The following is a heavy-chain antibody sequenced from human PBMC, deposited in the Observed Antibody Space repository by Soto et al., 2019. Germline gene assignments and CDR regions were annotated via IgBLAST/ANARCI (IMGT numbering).Heavy chain of an antibody. V-gene: IGHV4-4*07. CDR2: IYAIGST. CDR3: ARSAIPRGGWLRS. J-gene: IGHJ4*02. Sequence: LETLSLTCRGSHGSSSQYYCCFIRHPAVKGLECIGRIYAIGSTNYNPSLDGQVSMSLDTSKKQFSLKMISVTAAATALFYCARSAIPRGGWLRSGGQGCLVTVSA. CDR1: HGSSSQYY. D-gene: IGHD6-19*01.